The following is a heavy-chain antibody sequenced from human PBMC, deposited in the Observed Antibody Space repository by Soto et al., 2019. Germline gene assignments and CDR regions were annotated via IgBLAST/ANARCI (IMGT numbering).Heavy chain of an antibody. CDR2: ISAYNGNT. J-gene: IGHJ6*02. CDR1: GYTFTSYG. CDR3: TVRFLEWVPDMGV. D-gene: IGHD3-3*01. Sequence: ASVKVSCKASGYTFTSYGISWVRQAPGQGLEWMGWISAYNGNTNYAQKLQGRVTMTTDTSTSTAYMELRSLRSDDTAVYYCTVRFLEWVPDMGVWGQGTTVTVSS. V-gene: IGHV1-18*04.